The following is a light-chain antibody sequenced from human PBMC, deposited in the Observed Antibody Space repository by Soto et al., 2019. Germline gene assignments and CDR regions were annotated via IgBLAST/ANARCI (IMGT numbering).Light chain of an antibody. V-gene: IGLV2-11*01. CDR3: CSYAGNFYV. CDR1: SSEFGGYNY. CDR2: DVS. Sequence: QSGLSQPRSGSGSPGQSGTISCTGTSSEFGGYNYVSWYQHHPGKAPKLMIYDVSERPSGVPDRFSGSKSGNTASLTISGLQAEDEADYYCCSYAGNFYVFGTGTTVTAL. J-gene: IGLJ1*01.